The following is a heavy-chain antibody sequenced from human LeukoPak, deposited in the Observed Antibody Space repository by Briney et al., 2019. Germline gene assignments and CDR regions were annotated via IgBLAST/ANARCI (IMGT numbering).Heavy chain of an antibody. D-gene: IGHD6-19*01. J-gene: IGHJ4*02. V-gene: IGHV4-59*12. CDR2: IYHSGST. CDR3: ASNLAVAGTGSDY. CDR1: GGSISSYY. Sequence: SETLSLTCTVSGGSISSYYWSWIRQPPGKGLEWIGEIYHSGSTNYNPSLKSRVTISVDKSKNQFSLKLSSVTAADTAVYYCASNLAVAGTGSDYWGQGTLVTVSS.